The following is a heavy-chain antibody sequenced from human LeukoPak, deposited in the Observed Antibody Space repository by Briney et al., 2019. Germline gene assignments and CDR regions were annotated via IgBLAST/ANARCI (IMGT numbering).Heavy chain of an antibody. CDR1: GFTFSSYS. V-gene: IGHV3-21*01. CDR3: ARGSTVYDPLDMDV. Sequence: GGSLRLSCAASGFTFSSYSMNWVRQAPGKGLEWVSSISSSSSYIYYADSVKGRFTISRDNAKNSLYLQMNSLRAEDTAVYYCARGSTVYDPLDMDVWGKGTTVTVSS. J-gene: IGHJ6*03. CDR2: ISSSSSYI. D-gene: IGHD3-3*01.